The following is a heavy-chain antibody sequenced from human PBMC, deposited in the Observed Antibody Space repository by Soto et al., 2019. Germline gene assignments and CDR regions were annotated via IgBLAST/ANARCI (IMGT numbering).Heavy chain of an antibody. D-gene: IGHD3-9*01. CDR3: ARVKGDSYYEILTGYYILDY. V-gene: IGHV1-46*03. J-gene: IGHJ4*02. CDR1: GYTFTSYY. CDR2: INPSGGST. Sequence: ASVKVSCKASGYTFTSYYMHWVRQAPGQGLEWMGIINPSGGSTSYAQKFQGRVTMTRDTSTSTVYMELSSLRSEDTAVYYCARVKGDSYYEILTGYYILDYWGQGTLVTVSS.